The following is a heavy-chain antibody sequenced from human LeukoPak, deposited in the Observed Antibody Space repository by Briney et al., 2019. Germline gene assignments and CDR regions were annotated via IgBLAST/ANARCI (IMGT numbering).Heavy chain of an antibody. CDR3: AKDVYWAFEY. CDR1: GFTFSNYG. CDR2: MKYDENSK. V-gene: IGHV3-30*02. Sequence: PGGSLRLSCVVSGFTFSNYGIHWVRQAPGKGLEWIALMKYDENSKFYADSVRGRFLTSRDNSKNTAFLQMNSLRTEDTAVYYCAKDVYWAFEYWGQGTLVTVSS. J-gene: IGHJ4*02. D-gene: IGHD2-8*02.